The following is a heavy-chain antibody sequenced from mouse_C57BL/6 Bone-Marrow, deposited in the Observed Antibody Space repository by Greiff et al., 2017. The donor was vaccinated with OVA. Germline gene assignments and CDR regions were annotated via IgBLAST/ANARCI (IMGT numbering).Heavy chain of an antibody. D-gene: IGHD1-1*01. CDR3: ARPYCFGSSYWYFEG. Sequence: VHVKQSGAELVKPGASVKLSCTASGFNIKDYYMHWVKQRTEQGLEWIGRIGPEDGETKYAPKLQGKATITADTSSNKAYLQLSSLTSEDTAVYYCARPYCFGSSYWYFEGRGTGTTVTAAS. J-gene: IGHJ1*03. V-gene: IGHV14-2*01. CDR2: IGPEDGET. CDR1: GFNIKDYY.